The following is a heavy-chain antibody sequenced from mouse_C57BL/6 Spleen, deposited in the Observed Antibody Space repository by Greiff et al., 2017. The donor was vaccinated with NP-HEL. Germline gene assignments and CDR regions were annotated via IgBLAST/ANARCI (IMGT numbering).Heavy chain of an antibody. Sequence: VKLQQPGAELVKPGASVKLSCKASGYTFTSYWMHWVKQRPGQGLEWIGMIHPNSGSTNYNEKLKSKATMTVDKSSSTAYMQLSSLTSADYAVYYCARSDSSGYPFAYWGQGTLVTVSA. D-gene: IGHD3-2*02. CDR2: IHPNSGST. CDR3: ARSDSSGYPFAY. J-gene: IGHJ3*01. CDR1: GYTFTSYW. V-gene: IGHV1-64*01.